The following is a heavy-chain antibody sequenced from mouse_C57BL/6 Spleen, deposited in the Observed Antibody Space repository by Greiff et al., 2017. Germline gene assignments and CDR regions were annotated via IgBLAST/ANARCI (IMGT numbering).Heavy chain of an antibody. V-gene: IGHV3-6*01. CDR3: ARRSYYFDY. CDR2: ISYDGSN. J-gene: IGHJ2*01. Sequence: EVQRVESGPGLVKPSQSLSLTCSVTGYSITSGYYWNWIRQFPGNKLEWMGYISYDGSNNYNPSLKNRISITRDTSKNQCFLKLNSVTTEDTATYYCARRSYYFDYWGQGTTLTVSS. CDR1: GYSITSGYY.